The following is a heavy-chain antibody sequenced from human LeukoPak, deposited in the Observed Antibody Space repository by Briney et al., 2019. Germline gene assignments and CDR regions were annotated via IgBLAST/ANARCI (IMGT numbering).Heavy chain of an antibody. CDR1: GGSISSSSYY. D-gene: IGHD3-22*01. V-gene: IGHV4-39*01. CDR3: ARLGYYDSSGYSSY. Sequence: SETLSLTCTVSGGSISSSSYYWGWIRQPPGKGLEWIGSIYYSGSTYYNASLKSRVTISVDTSKNQFSLKLSSVTAADTAVYYCARLGYYDSSGYSSYWGQGTLVTVSS. J-gene: IGHJ4*02. CDR2: IYYSGST.